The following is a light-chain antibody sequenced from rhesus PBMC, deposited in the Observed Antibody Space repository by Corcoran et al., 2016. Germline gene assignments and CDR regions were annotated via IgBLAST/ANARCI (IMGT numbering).Light chain of an antibody. Sequence: DIQMTQSPSSLSASVGDRVTITCQASQGISSWLAWYQQKPGKAPKLLIYAASSLQSGVPSSFSGSGSGTYFTLTITSLQPEDFATYYCQHYYSTPWTFGQGTKVEIK. V-gene: IGKV1-18*01. J-gene: IGKJ1*01. CDR2: AAS. CDR1: QGISSW. CDR3: QHYYSTPWT.